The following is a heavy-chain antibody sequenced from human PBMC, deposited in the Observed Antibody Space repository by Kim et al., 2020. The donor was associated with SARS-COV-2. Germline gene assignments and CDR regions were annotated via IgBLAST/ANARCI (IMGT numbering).Heavy chain of an antibody. CDR2: ISGSGGST. Sequence: GGSLRLSCAASGFTFSSYAMSWVRQAPGKGLEWVSAISGSGGSTYYADSVKGRFTISRDNSKNTLYLQMNSLRAEDTAVYYCAKCNQDVNYYGSGSYDYWGQGTLVTVSS. CDR3: AKCNQDVNYYGSGSYDY. V-gene: IGHV3-23*01. D-gene: IGHD3-10*01. CDR1: GFTFSSYA. J-gene: IGHJ4*02.